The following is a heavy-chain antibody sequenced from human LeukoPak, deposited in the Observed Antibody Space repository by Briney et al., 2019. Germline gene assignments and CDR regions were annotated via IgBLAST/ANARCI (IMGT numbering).Heavy chain of an antibody. V-gene: IGHV3-21*01. Sequence: GGSLRLSCAASGFTFSSYSMNWARQAPGKGLEWVSSISSSSSYMYYADSVKGRFTISRDNAKNSLYLQMNSLRAEDTAVYYCAREELELDAFDIWGQGTMVTVSS. D-gene: IGHD1-7*01. CDR2: ISSSSSYM. CDR3: AREELELDAFDI. CDR1: GFTFSSYS. J-gene: IGHJ3*02.